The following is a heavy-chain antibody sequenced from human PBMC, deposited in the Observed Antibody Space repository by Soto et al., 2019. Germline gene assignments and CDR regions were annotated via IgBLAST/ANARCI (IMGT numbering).Heavy chain of an antibody. J-gene: IGHJ4*02. CDR3: AKIKAYYYDSSGYPANYFDY. CDR1: GFTFISYA. CDR2: ISGSGGST. D-gene: IGHD3-22*01. V-gene: IGHV3-23*01. Sequence: PGGSLRLSCAASGFTFISYAMSWVRQAPGKGLEWVSAISGSGGSTYYADSVKGRFTISRDNSKNTLYLQMNSLRAEDTAVYYCAKIKAYYYDSSGYPANYFDYWGQGTLVTVSS.